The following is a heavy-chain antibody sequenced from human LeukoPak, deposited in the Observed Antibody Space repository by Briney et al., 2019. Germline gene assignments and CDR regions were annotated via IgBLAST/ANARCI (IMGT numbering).Heavy chain of an antibody. D-gene: IGHD3-10*01. J-gene: IGHJ4*02. V-gene: IGHV4-39*01. CDR3: ARGRPTMVRGVIMDY. CDR2: IYYSGST. Sequence: SETLSLTCTVSGGSISSSSYYWGWIRQPPGKGLEWIGSIYYSGSTYYNPSLKSRVTISVDTSKNQFSLKLSSVTAADTAVYYCARGRPTMVRGVIMDYWGQGTLVTVSS. CDR1: GGSISSSSYY.